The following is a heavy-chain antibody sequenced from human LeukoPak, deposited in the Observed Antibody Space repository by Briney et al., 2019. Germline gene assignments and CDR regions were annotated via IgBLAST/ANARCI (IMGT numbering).Heavy chain of an antibody. CDR2: IIPIFRTA. CDR1: VGTFRSFA. Sequence: ASVKVSFKASVGTFRSFAISWVRQAPGQGLEWMGGIIPIFRTANYAQKFQGRVTITADESTSTAYMELSSLRSEDTAVYYCARALRYYSDSSGYAFDYWGQGTLVTVSS. CDR3: ARALRYYSDSSGYAFDY. V-gene: IGHV1-69*13. D-gene: IGHD3-22*01. J-gene: IGHJ4*02.